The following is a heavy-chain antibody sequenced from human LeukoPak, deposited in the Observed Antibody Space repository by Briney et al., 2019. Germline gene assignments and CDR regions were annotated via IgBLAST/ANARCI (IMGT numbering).Heavy chain of an antibody. CDR1: GGSISAYY. J-gene: IGHJ4*02. CDR2: IYYSGST. Sequence: PSETLSLTCTVSGGSISAYYWSWIRQPPGKGLEWIGYIYYSGSTNYNPSLKSRVTISLDTSKNQFSLKLNSVTAADTAMYYCARSFSPNYYDLLDYWGQGTLVTVSS. CDR3: ARSFSPNYYDLLDY. V-gene: IGHV4-59*01. D-gene: IGHD3-22*01.